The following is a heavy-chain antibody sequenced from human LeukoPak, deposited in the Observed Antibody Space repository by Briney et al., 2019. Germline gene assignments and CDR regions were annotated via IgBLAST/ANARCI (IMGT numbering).Heavy chain of an antibody. CDR2: INPNSGGT. Sequence: ASVKVSCKASGYTFTGYYMHWVRQAPGQGLEWMGWINPNSGGTNYAQKFQGWVTMTRDTSISTAYMELSRLRSDDTAVYYCARGTVGLFAAFDIWGQGTMVTVSS. CDR3: ARGTVGLFAAFDI. V-gene: IGHV1-2*04. CDR1: GYTFTGYY. D-gene: IGHD3-16*01. J-gene: IGHJ3*02.